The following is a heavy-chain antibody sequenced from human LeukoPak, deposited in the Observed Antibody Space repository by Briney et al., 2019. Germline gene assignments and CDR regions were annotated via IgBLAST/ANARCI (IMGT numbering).Heavy chain of an antibody. CDR2: IYYSGST. D-gene: IGHD1-26*01. V-gene: IGHV4-39*07. Sequence: SETLSLTCTVSGGSISSSSYYWGWIRQPPGKGLGWIGSIYYSGSTYYNPSLKSRVTISVDTSKNQFSLKLSSVTAADTAVYSCARGDSGSYYYFDYWGQGTLVTVSS. J-gene: IGHJ4*02. CDR3: ARGDSGSYYYFDY. CDR1: GGSISSSSYY.